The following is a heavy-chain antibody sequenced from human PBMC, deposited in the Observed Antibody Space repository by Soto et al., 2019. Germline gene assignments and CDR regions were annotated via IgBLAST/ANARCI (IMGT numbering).Heavy chain of an antibody. Sequence: SCAASGFTFSSYAMSWVRQAPGKGLEWVSAISGSGGSTYYADSVKGRFTISRDNSKNTLYLQMNSLRAEDTAVYYCAKFSSGWYRSRKYYFDYWGQGTLVTVSS. CDR1: GFTFSSYA. J-gene: IGHJ4*02. CDR3: AKFSSGWYRSRKYYFDY. D-gene: IGHD6-19*01. CDR2: ISGSGGST. V-gene: IGHV3-23*01.